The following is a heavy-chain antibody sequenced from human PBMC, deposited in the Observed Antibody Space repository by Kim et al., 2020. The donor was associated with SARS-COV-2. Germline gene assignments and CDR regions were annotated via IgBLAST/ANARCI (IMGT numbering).Heavy chain of an antibody. D-gene: IGHD5-18*01. Sequence: AGAVKGRFTISRDKSKNTLYLAMNSLRAEDTAVYYCAKEPLGIQLHFDYWGQGTLVTVSS. V-gene: IGHV3-23*01. CDR3: AKEPLGIQLHFDY. J-gene: IGHJ4*02.